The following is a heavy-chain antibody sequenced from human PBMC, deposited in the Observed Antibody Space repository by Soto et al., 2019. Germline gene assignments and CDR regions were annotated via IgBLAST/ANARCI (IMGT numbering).Heavy chain of an antibody. CDR2: IFYSGST. V-gene: IGHV4-39*01. D-gene: IGHD3-10*01. Sequence: SETLSLTCTVSGGSISSTNYYWGWIRQPPGKGLEWIGNIFYSGSTYYNPSLKSRVTISVDTSQNRFSLRLSSVTAADTAVYHCARHTGVRGVCDYWGQGTLVTVSS. J-gene: IGHJ4*02. CDR3: ARHTGVRGVCDY. CDR1: GGSISSTNYY.